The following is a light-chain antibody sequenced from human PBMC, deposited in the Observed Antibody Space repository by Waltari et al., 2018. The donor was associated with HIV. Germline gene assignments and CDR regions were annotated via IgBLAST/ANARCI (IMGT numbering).Light chain of an antibody. J-gene: IGLJ2*01. CDR3: TSYTSSNTLVI. CDR1: SSAVGCYNY. V-gene: IGLV2-14*03. Sequence: QSALTQPASVSGSPGQSITISCTGTSSAVGCYNYVSWYQQHPGKAPKLMIYHVSNRPSGVYNRFSGSKSGNTASLTISGLQAEDEADYYCTSYTSSNTLVIFGGGTKLTVL. CDR2: HVS.